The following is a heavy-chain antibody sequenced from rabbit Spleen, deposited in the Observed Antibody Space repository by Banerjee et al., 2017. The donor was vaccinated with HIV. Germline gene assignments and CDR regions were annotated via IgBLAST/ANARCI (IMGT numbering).Heavy chain of an antibody. CDR3: ARNYNSAWDL. CDR2: IYPVFGIT. D-gene: IGHD4-1*01. V-gene: IGHV1S45*01. J-gene: IGHJ4*01. CDR1: GFSFSSTYW. Sequence: QEQLEESGGDLVQPEGSLTLTCAASGFSFSSTYWICWVRQAPGKGLEWIGDIYPVFGITNYANSVKGRFTISSDNAQNTVDLQMNSLTAADTATYFCARNYNSAWDLWGPGTLVTVS.